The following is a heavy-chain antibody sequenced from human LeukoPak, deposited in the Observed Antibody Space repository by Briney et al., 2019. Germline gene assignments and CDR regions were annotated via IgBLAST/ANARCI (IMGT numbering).Heavy chain of an antibody. D-gene: IGHD3-10*01. V-gene: IGHV1-46*03. CDR1: GYTFTSYY. CDR3: ARSVVGVRGVIINFPGY. Sequence: ASVKVSFKASGYTFTSYYMHWVRQAPGQGLEWMGIINPSSGSTSYAQKFQGRVTMTRDTSTSAVYMELISLRSEDTAVYYCARSVVGVRGVIINFPGYWGQGTLVTVSS. J-gene: IGHJ4*02. CDR2: INPSSGST.